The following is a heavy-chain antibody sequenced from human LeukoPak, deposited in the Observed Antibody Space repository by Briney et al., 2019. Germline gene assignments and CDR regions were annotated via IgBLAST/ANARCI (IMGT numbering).Heavy chain of an antibody. J-gene: IGHJ4*02. CDR1: GYSITSYW. Sequence: GESLKISCNGSGYSITSYWISWVRQLAGKGLEWLGIIYPGDSDTRYSPSFQGQVTISADKSISTAYLQWSSLKASDTAMYYCARLRQLPDFDYWGQGTLVTVSS. D-gene: IGHD6-6*01. V-gene: IGHV5-51*01. CDR2: IYPGDSDT. CDR3: ARLRQLPDFDY.